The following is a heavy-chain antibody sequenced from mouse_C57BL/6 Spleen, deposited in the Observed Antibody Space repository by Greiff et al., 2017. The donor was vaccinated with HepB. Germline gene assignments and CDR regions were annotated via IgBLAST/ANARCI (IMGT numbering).Heavy chain of an antibody. D-gene: IGHD2-3*01. CDR2: ISSGSSTI. V-gene: IGHV5-17*01. Sequence: EVKLVESGGGLVKPGGSLKLSCAASGFTFSDYGMHWVRQAPEKGLEWVAYISSGSSTIYYADTVKGRFTISRDNAKNTLFLQMTSLRSEDTAMYYCARKELGWAMDYWGQGTSVTVSS. J-gene: IGHJ4*01. CDR1: GFTFSDYG. CDR3: ARKELGWAMDY.